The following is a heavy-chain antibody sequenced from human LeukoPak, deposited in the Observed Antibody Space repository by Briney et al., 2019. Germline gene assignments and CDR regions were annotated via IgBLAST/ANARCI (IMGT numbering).Heavy chain of an antibody. D-gene: IGHD5-12*01. CDR1: GFTFSSYA. CDR3: ARDQEPRGYSGYDYGQYYYYGMDV. CDR2: ISYDGSNK. Sequence: GRSLRLSCAASGFTFSSYAMHWVRQAPGKGLEWVAVISYDGSNKYYADSVKGRFTISRDNSKNTLYLQMNSLRAEDTAVYYCARDQEPRGYSGYDYGQYYYYGMDVWGQGTTVTVSS. V-gene: IGHV3-30-3*01. J-gene: IGHJ6*02.